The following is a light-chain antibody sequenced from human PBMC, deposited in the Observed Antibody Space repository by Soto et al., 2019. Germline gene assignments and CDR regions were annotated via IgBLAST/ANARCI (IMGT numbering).Light chain of an antibody. V-gene: IGLV2-23*01. J-gene: IGLJ1*01. CDR1: SNDAGGYYL. CDR3: CSYAGHSTYV. Sequence: QSVLTQPASVSGAPGQSITISCSGISNDAGGYYLVSWYQQHPGPAPTLIIYEDTMRPSGVSDRFSGSTSDNAPSLTISGLPADDEADYYCCSYAGHSTYVFAAGTKLTVL. CDR2: EDT.